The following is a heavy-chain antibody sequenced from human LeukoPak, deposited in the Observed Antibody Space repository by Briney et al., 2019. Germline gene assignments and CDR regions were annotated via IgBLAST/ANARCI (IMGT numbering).Heavy chain of an antibody. CDR2: IYWDDDK. J-gene: IGHJ3*02. CDR3: AHTAYYYDSSGHADAFDI. D-gene: IGHD3-22*01. V-gene: IGHV2-5*02. CDR1: GFSLSTSGVG. Sequence: SGPTLVKPTQTPTLTCTFSGFSLSTSGVGVGWIRQPPGKALEWLALIYWDDDKRYSPSLKSRLTITKDTSKNQVVLTMTNMDPVDTATYYCAHTAYYYDSSGHADAFDIWGQGTMVTVSS.